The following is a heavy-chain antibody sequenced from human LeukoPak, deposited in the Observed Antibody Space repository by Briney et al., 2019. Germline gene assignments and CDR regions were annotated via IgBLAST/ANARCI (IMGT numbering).Heavy chain of an antibody. V-gene: IGHV1-8*01. J-gene: IGHJ4*02. CDR1: GYPFTSYE. D-gene: IGHD2-15*01. CDR2: VNPNNYKT. Sequence: ASVKVSCKASGYPFTSYEINWVRQATGQGLEWMGWVNPNNYKTGYEAKFQGRVTMTRNTSISTAYMELSSLRSEDTAVYYCARGRPRRESGPWGQGTLVTVSS. CDR3: ARGRPRRESGP.